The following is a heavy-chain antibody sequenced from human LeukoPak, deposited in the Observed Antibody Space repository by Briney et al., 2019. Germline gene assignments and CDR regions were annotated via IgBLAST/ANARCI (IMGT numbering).Heavy chain of an antibody. CDR2: IKQDGSEK. CDR3: ARDLSRRTYYYGSGSYQVFDY. D-gene: IGHD3-10*01. CDR1: GFTFSRYW. J-gene: IGHJ4*02. Sequence: PGGSLRLSCAASGFTFSRYWMSWVRQAPGKGLEWVANIKQDGSEKDYVDSVKGRFTISRDNAKNSLYLQMNSLRAEDTAVYYCARDLSRRTYYYGSGSYQVFDYWGQGTLVTVSS. V-gene: IGHV3-7*01.